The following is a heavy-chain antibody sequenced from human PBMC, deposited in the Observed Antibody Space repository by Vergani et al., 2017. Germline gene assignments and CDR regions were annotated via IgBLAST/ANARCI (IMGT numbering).Heavy chain of an antibody. V-gene: IGHV3-21*02. J-gene: IGHJ4*02. D-gene: IGHD3-3*01. CDR2: ISGNNDDV. CDR1: GFTFSHYS. Sequence: EVQLVESGGGLVKPGGSLRLSCVASGFTFSHYSMNWVRQAPGKGLEWVSSISGNNDDVYYADSVKGRFTISRDNAKNSLYLDMSSLRAEDTAVYYCARGYIIFGVVIGFDYWGQGTLVTVSS. CDR3: ARGYIIFGVVIGFDY.